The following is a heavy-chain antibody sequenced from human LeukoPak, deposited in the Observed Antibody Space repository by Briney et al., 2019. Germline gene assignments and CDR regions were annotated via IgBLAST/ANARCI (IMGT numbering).Heavy chain of an antibody. D-gene: IGHD4-17*01. CDR2: ISSSSSYI. Sequence: GGSLRLSCAASGFTFSSYSMNWVRQAPGKGLEWVSSISSSSSYIYYADSVKGRLTISRDNAKNSLYLQMNSLRAEDTAVYYCAGADYGDFTFDCWGQGTMVTVSS. CDR1: GFTFSSYS. V-gene: IGHV3-21*01. J-gene: IGHJ4*02. CDR3: AGADYGDFTFDC.